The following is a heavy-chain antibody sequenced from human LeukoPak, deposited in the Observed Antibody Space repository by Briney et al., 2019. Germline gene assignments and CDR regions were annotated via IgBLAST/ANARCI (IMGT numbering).Heavy chain of an antibody. CDR3: XXXYGSGMFDY. D-gene: IGHD3-10*01. J-gene: IGHJ4*02. V-gene: IGHV4-31*03. CDR2: IYYSGST. CDR1: GGSISSGGYY. Sequence: SETLSLTCTVSGGSISSGGYYWSWIRQHPGKGLEWIGYIYYSGSTYYNPSLKSRVTISVDTSKNQFSLKLSSVTAADTAVYYXXXXYGSGMFDYWGQGTLVTVS.